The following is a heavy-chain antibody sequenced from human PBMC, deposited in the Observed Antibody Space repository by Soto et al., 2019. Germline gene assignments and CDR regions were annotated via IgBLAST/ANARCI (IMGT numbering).Heavy chain of an antibody. Sequence: KLSETLSLTCTVSGGSITSRTYYWNWIRQLPGKGLECIGYIFYTGSTYYNPSLKSRLTISIDTSKNQFSLKLNSVTAADTAVYYCAREGRHSGGMRDNWFDPWGQGTLVTVSS. V-gene: IGHV4-31*03. J-gene: IGHJ5*02. D-gene: IGHD3-10*01. CDR3: AREGRHSGGMRDNWFDP. CDR2: IFYTGST. CDR1: GGSITSRTYY.